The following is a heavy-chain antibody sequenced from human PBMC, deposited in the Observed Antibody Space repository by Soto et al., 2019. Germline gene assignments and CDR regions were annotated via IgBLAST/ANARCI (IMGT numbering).Heavy chain of an antibody. CDR2: IDPSDSYI. J-gene: IGHJ4*02. V-gene: IGHV5-10-1*01. CDR3: ARLPSLGSGYYGIDY. D-gene: IGHD3-3*01. CDR1: GYSFTSYW. Sequence: PGESLKISCKGSGYSFTSYWISWVRQMPGKGLEWMGRIDPSDSYINYSPSFQGHVTISADKSISTAYLQWSSLEASDTAMYLFARLPSLGSGYYGIDYWGQGTLVTVSS.